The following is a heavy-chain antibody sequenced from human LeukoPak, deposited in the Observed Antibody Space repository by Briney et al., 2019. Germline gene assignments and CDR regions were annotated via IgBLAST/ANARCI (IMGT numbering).Heavy chain of an antibody. CDR2: IYYSGST. CDR1: GGSISSSSYY. Sequence: PSETLSLTCTVSGGSISSSSYYWGWIRQPPGKGLEWIGSIYYSGSTYYNPSLKSRVTISVDTSKNQFSLKLSSVTAADTAVYYCARRVTSWSFDYWGQGTLVTVSS. CDR3: ARRVTSWSFDY. D-gene: IGHD2-2*01. V-gene: IGHV4-39*01. J-gene: IGHJ4*02.